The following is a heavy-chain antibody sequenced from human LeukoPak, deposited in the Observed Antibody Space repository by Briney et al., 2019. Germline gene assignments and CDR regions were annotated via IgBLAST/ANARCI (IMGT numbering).Heavy chain of an antibody. CDR1: GYTFTSYG. J-gene: IGHJ6*03. Sequence: ASVKVSCKASGYTFTSYGISWMRQAPGQGLEWMGWISAYNGNTNYTQKLQGRVTMTTDTSTSTAYMELRSLRSDDTAVYYCARDKQLDWAHYYYYYMDVWGKGTTVTVSS. CDR2: ISAYNGNT. CDR3: ARDKQLDWAHYYYYYMDV. V-gene: IGHV1-18*01. D-gene: IGHD1-1*01.